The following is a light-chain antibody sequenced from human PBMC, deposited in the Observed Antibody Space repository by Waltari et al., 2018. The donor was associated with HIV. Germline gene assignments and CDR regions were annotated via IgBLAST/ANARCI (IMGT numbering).Light chain of an antibody. Sequence: QSVLTQPPSVSGAPGQRVTISCTGSSSNIGAGYDVHWSQQLPGTAPKLLIYGNNKRPSGVPDRCAGSKSGTSASLAITGLQAEDEADYYCQSYDSSLSAFVFGTGTKVTVL. V-gene: IGLV1-40*01. J-gene: IGLJ1*01. CDR3: QSYDSSLSAFV. CDR2: GNN. CDR1: SSNIGAGYD.